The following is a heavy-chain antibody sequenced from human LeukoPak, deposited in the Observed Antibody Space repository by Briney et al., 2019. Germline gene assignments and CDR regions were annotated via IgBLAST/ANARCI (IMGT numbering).Heavy chain of an antibody. CDR3: ARSSFYSSSGTWFDP. CDR2: INPNSGGT. D-gene: IGHD6-13*01. J-gene: IGHJ5*02. CDR1: GYTFTSYD. Sequence: ASVKVSCKASGYTFTSYDINWVRQAPGQGLEWMGWINPNSGGTNYAQKLQGRVTMTTDTSTSTAYMELRSLRSDDTAVYYCARSSFYSSSGTWFDPWGQGTLVTVSS. V-gene: IGHV1-18*01.